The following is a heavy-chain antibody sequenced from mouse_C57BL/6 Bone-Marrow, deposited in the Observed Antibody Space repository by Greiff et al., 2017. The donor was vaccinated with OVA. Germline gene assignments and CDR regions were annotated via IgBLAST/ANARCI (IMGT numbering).Heavy chain of an antibody. D-gene: IGHD2-2*01. CDR2: IWSGGST. V-gene: IGHV2-2*01. CDR3: ARNWGLPSAMDY. CDR1: GFSLTSYG. J-gene: IGHJ4*01. Sequence: QVHVKQSGPGLVQPSQSLSITCTVSGFSLTSYGVHWVRQSPGKGLEWLGVIWSGGSTDYNAAFISRLSISKDNSRSQVFFKMNSLQADDTAIYYCARNWGLPSAMDYWGQGTSVTGSS.